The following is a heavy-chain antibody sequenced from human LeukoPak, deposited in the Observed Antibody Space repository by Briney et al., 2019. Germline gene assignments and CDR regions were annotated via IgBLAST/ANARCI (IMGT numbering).Heavy chain of an antibody. D-gene: IGHD1-26*01. CDR1: GFTFSSYG. J-gene: IGHJ6*03. V-gene: IGHV3-30*02. CDR2: IRYDGSNK. CDR3: AKVGATGIYYYYYMDV. Sequence: GSLRLSCAASGFTFSSYGMHWVRQAPGKGLEWVAFIRYDGSNKYYADSVKGRFTISRDNSKNTLYLQMNSLRAEDTAVYYCAKVGATGIYYYYYMDVWGKGTTVTISS.